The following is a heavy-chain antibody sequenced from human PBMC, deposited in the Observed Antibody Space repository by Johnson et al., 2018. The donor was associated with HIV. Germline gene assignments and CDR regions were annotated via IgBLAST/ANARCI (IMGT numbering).Heavy chain of an antibody. CDR1: GFTFDDYA. V-gene: IGHV3-20*04. D-gene: IGHD4-17*01. CDR3: ARDATPWGGDYVGYAFDL. CDR2: INWNGGTT. J-gene: IGHJ3*01. Sequence: EVQLVESGGGVVRPGGSLRLSCAASGFTFDDYAMTWVRQAPGTGLEWVSAINWNGGTTGYTDSVKGRFTISRDNAKNSLYLQINSLTAEDTAIYYCARDATPWGGDYVGYAFDLWGQGTKITVSS.